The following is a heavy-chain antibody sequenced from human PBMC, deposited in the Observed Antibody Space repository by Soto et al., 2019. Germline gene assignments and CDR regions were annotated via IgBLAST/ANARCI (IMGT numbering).Heavy chain of an antibody. V-gene: IGHV3-23*01. Sequence: GGSLRLSCAASGFTFSSYAMSWVRQAPGKGLEWVSAISGSGGSTYYADSVKGRFTISRDNSKNTLYLQMNSLRAEDTAVYYCAKDWELVVVPAAIRVSGADYWGQGTLVTVSS. CDR3: AKDWELVVVPAAIRVSGADY. D-gene: IGHD2-2*01. CDR2: ISGSGGST. CDR1: GFTFSSYA. J-gene: IGHJ4*02.